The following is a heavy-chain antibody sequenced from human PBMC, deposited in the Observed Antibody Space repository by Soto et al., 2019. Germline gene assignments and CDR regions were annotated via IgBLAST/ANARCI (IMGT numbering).Heavy chain of an antibody. D-gene: IGHD5-12*01. Sequence: GGSLRLSCASSGFTVSSNYMSWVRQAPGKGLEWVSVIYSGGSTYYADSVKGRFTISRDNSKNTLYLQMNSLRAEDTAVYYCARGEYSGYDLDYWGQGTLVTVSS. CDR1: GFTVSSNY. CDR2: IYSGGST. J-gene: IGHJ4*02. CDR3: ARGEYSGYDLDY. V-gene: IGHV3-66*01.